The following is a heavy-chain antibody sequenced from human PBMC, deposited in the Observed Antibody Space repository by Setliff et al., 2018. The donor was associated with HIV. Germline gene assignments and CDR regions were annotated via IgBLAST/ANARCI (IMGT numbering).Heavy chain of an antibody. D-gene: IGHD6-25*01. J-gene: IGHJ4*02. CDR1: GGSISSYY. CDR3: ARYSPRGYTLTGPY. CDR2: IYYSGST. Sequence: SETLSLTCTVFGGSISSYYWSWIRQPPGKGLEWIGYIYYSGSTNYNPSLKSRVTISVDTSKNQFSLKLSSVTAADTAVYYCARYSPRGYTLTGPYWGQGTLVTVSS. V-gene: IGHV4-59*01.